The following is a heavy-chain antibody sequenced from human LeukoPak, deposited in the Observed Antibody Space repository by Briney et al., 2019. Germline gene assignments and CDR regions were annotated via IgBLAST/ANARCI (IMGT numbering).Heavy chain of an antibody. CDR1: GGTFSSYA. D-gene: IGHD2-21*02. V-gene: IGHV1-69*05. CDR2: IIPIFGTA. CDR3: ARAYCGGDCYRYRHFDY. J-gene: IGHJ4*02. Sequence: SVKVSCKASGGTFSSYAISWVRQAPGQGLEWMGGIIPIFGTANYAQKSQGRVTITTDESTSTAYMELSSLGSEDTAVYYCARAYCGGDCYRYRHFDYWGQGTLVTVSS.